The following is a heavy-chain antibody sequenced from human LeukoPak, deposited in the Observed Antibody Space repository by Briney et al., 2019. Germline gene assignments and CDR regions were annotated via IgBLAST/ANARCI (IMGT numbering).Heavy chain of an antibody. Sequence: GESLRISCQGSGSTFSSYWIGWVRQLPGKGLEWVGIIYPGDSDTRYSPSLQGQVTISVDASIGTAYLQWSSLKASDTAIYYCARQNDFRLDYWGQGTLVTVSS. CDR1: GSTFSSYW. D-gene: IGHD3-3*01. V-gene: IGHV5-51*01. CDR2: IYPGDSDT. CDR3: ARQNDFRLDY. J-gene: IGHJ4*02.